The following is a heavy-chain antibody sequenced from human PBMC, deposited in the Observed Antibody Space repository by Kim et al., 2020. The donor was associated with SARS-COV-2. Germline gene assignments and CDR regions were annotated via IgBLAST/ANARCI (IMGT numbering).Heavy chain of an antibody. J-gene: IGHJ5*02. V-gene: IGHV3-7*03. Sequence: GGSLRLSCAASGFTFSSYWMSWVRQAPGKGLEWVANVKQDESEKYYVDSVMGRFTISRDNAKNSVCLQMNSLRAEDTAVYYCARVKRAGTTDWFDPWGQGTLVTVS. D-gene: IGHD1-7*01. CDR3: ARVKRAGTTDWFDP. CDR2: VKQDESEK. CDR1: GFTFSSYW.